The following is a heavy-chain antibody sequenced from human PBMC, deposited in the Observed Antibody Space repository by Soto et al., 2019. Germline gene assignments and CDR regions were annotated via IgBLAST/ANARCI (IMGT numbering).Heavy chain of an antibody. CDR2: MYCSGST. J-gene: IGHJ6*03. CDR3: ARGLYYVLICNYYDMDV. D-gene: IGHD3-10*02. V-gene: IGHV4-59*11. CDR1: GGSISGHY. Sequence: QVQLQESGPGLVKPSETLSLSCSVSGGSISGHYWSWVRQTPGKGLEWIGYMYCSGSTNYNPSLKTRLIISVDTSKNHFSLTLTCVTAADTAVYYCARGLYYVLICNYYDMDVWGKGTTVTVSS.